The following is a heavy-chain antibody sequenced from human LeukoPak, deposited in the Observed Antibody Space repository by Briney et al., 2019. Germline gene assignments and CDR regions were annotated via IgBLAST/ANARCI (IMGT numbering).Heavy chain of an antibody. J-gene: IGHJ6*02. CDR3: ARRGTVTRGVYYYYGMDV. Sequence: ASVKVSCKASGYTFTGYYMHWVRQAPGQGLEWMGWINPNSGGTNYAQKFQGRVTMTRDTSISTAYMELSRLRSDDTAVYYCARRGTVTRGVYYYYGMDVWGQGTTVTVSS. CDR1: GYTFTGYY. V-gene: IGHV1-2*02. CDR2: INPNSGGT. D-gene: IGHD4-17*01.